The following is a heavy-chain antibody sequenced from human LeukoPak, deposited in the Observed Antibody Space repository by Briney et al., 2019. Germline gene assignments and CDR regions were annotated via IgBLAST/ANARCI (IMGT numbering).Heavy chain of an antibody. V-gene: IGHV4-4*07. D-gene: IGHD3-22*01. J-gene: IGHJ4*02. CDR1: GGSISSYY. CDR2: IYTSGST. CDR3: ARGKMYYYDSSGYGY. Sequence: SETLSLTCTVSGGSISSYYWSWLRQPAGKGLEWIGRIYTSGSTNYNPSLKSRVTMTVDTSKNQFSLKLRSVTAADTAVYYCARGKMYYYDSSGYGYWGQGTLVTVSS.